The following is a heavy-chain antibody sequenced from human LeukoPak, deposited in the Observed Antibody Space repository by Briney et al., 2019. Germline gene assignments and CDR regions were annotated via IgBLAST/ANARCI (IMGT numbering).Heavy chain of an antibody. V-gene: IGHV3-33*08. CDR3: AREIRGAFDI. CDR1: GFTFSSYS. J-gene: IGHJ3*02. CDR2: IWYDGSNK. Sequence: GGSLRLSCAASGFTFSSYSMNWVRQAPGKGLEWVAVIWYDGSNKYYADSVKGRFTISRDNSKNTLYLQTNSLRAEDTAVYYCAREIRGAFDIWGQGTMVTVSS.